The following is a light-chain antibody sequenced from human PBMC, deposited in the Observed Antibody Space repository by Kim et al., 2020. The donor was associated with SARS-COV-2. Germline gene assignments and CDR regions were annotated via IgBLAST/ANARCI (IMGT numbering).Light chain of an antibody. CDR3: NSRDSSGYHWV. Sequence: SSELPQDPAVSVALGQTVRITCQGDSLRSYYASWYQQKPGQAPVLVIYGKNNRPSGIPDRFSGSSSGITASLTITGAQAEDEADYYCNSRDSSGYHWVFGGGTQLTVL. V-gene: IGLV3-19*01. CDR2: GKN. CDR1: SLRSYY. J-gene: IGLJ3*02.